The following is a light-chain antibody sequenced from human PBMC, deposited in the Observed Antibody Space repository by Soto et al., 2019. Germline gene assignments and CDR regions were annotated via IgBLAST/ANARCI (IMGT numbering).Light chain of an antibody. J-gene: IGKJ1*01. CDR1: QSLSGT. CDR3: QQRTLWPRT. CDR2: GAS. V-gene: IGKV3-11*01. Sequence: EIVLTQSPATLSLSPGERATLSCRASQSLSGTLAWFQQKVGQPPRLFIYGASNRATGIPARFSASGSGTDFTLTISSLEPEDFAVYYCQQRTLWPRTFGQGTKVEIK.